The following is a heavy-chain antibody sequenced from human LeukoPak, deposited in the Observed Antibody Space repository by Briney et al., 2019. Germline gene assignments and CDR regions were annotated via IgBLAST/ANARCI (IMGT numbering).Heavy chain of an antibody. J-gene: IGHJ4*02. CDR1: GFSFSSYA. CDR2: ISGSGGST. D-gene: IGHD6-19*01. V-gene: IGHV3-23*01. Sequence: PGGSLRLSCAASGFSFSSYAMSWVRQAPGKGLEWVSAISGSGGSTYYADSVKGRFTISRDNSKNTLYLQMNSLRAEDTAVYYCAKSGSGWYYFDYWGQGTLVTVSS. CDR3: AKSGSGWYYFDY.